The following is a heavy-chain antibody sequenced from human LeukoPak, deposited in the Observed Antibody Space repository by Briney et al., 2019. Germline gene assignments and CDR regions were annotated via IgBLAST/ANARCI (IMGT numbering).Heavy chain of an antibody. Sequence: GGSLRLSCAASGFTFSSYWMSWVRQAPGKGPEWVANIKQDGSEKYYVDSVKGRFTISRDNAKNSLYLQMNSLRAEDTAVYYCARDCSSTSCYAEGGMDVWGQGTTVTVSS. CDR1: GFTFSSYW. D-gene: IGHD2-2*01. J-gene: IGHJ6*02. CDR2: IKQDGSEK. V-gene: IGHV3-7*01. CDR3: ARDCSSTSCYAEGGMDV.